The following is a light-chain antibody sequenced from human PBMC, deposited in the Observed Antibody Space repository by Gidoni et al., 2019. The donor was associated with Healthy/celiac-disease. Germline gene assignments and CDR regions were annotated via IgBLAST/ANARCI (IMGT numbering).Light chain of an antibody. CDR3: QQYNSIRGLT. CDR2: KAS. CDR1: QSISSW. Sequence: DIQMPQSPSTLSASVGDRVTITCRASQSISSWLAWYQQKPGKAPKLLIYKASSLESGVPSRFSGSGSGTEFTLTISSLQPDDFATYYCQQYNSIRGLTFXGXTKVEIK. V-gene: IGKV1-5*03. J-gene: IGKJ4*01.